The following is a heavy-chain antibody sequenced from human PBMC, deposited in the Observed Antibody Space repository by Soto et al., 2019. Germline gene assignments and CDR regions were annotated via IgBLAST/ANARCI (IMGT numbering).Heavy chain of an antibody. CDR2: IYPGDSDT. Sequence: GESLKISCKGSGYSFTSYWIGWVRQMPGKGLEWMVIIYPGDSDTRYSPSFQGQVTISADKSISTAYLQWSSLKASDTAMYYCARSHMEYYYYYGMDVWGQGTTVTVSS. J-gene: IGHJ6*02. V-gene: IGHV5-51*01. CDR1: GYSFTSYW. D-gene: IGHD3-3*01. CDR3: ARSHMEYYYYYGMDV.